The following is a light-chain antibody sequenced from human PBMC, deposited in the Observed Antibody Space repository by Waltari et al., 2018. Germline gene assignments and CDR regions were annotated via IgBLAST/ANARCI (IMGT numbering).Light chain of an antibody. CDR3: QKYNRPWT. J-gene: IGKJ1*01. CDR1: QQIHSC. Sequence: DIQLAQSPSTVSASVGDRVTITLRASQQIHSCLAWYQQKPGKAPKAPIYKASNLHSGVPARFSGSGFGTEFTLTISSLQPDDFATYYCQKYNRPWTFGQGTRVDIK. CDR2: KAS. V-gene: IGKV1-5*03.